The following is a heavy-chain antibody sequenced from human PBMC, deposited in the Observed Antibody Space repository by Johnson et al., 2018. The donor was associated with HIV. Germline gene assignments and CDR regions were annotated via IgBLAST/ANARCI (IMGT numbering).Heavy chain of an antibody. V-gene: IGHV3-11*04. CDR1: GFAFSDCY. CDR2: ISSSDSTI. D-gene: IGHD4-23*01. J-gene: IGHJ3*01. CDR3: AKGLRWIDAYDF. Sequence: QVLLLESGGGLVKPGGSLRLSCAASGFAFSDCYMSWIRQAPGKGLEWISYISSSDSTIYYADSVKGRFSISRDNSKNTVDLRMNSLRSEDTAVYWCAKGLRWIDAYDFWGQGTMVAVSS.